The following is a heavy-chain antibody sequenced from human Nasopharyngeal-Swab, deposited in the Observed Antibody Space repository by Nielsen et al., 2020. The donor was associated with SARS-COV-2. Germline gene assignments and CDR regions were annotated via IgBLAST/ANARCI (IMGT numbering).Heavy chain of an antibody. CDR3: ASKIADYGGAIDY. J-gene: IGHJ4*02. V-gene: IGHV3-66*02. CDR1: GFTVSSNY. Sequence: GESLKISCAASGFTVSSNYMSWVRQAPGKRLEWVSVIYSGGSTYYADSAKGRFTISRDNSKNTLYLQMNSLKAEDTAVYYCASKIADYGGAIDYWGQGTLVTVSS. CDR2: IYSGGST. D-gene: IGHD4-23*01.